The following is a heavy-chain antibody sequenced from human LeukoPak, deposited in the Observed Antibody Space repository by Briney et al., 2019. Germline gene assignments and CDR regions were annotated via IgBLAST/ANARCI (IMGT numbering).Heavy chain of an antibody. D-gene: IGHD3-22*01. CDR3: ARVNYGSSGYYSGDGAFDI. Sequence: SVKVSCKASGGTFSSYAISWVRQAPGQGLEWMGGIIPIFGTANYAQKFQGRVTITADESTSTAYMELSSLRSEDTAVYYCARVNYGSSGYYSGDGAFDIWGQGTMVTVSS. CDR1: GGTFSSYA. J-gene: IGHJ3*02. V-gene: IGHV1-69*01. CDR2: IIPIFGTA.